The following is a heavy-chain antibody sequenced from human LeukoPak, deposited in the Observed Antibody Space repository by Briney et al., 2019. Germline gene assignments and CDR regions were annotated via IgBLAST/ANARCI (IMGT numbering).Heavy chain of an antibody. CDR2: IYYSGRT. Sequence: SQTLSLTCTVSGGFISSGDYYWSWIPQPPVKGLERIGHIYYSGRTYYNPSLKSRVTIAVDTCKNQFSLKLSSVTDADTAVYYCAGSRRDGYNFDYWGQGTLVTVSS. J-gene: IGHJ4*02. CDR3: AGSRRDGYNFDY. D-gene: IGHD5-24*01. V-gene: IGHV4-30-4*08. CDR1: GGFISSGDYY.